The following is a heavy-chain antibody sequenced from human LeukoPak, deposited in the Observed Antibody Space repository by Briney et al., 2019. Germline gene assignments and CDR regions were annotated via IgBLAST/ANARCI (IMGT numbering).Heavy chain of an antibody. CDR3: ARDSGITIFGVVIGAFDI. J-gene: IGHJ3*02. Sequence: PSGTLSLTCAVSGGSISSSYWWNWVRQPPGKGLEWIGEIYHSGSTNYNPSLKSRVTISVDKSKNQFSLKLSSVTAADTAVYYCARDSGITIFGVVIGAFDIWGQGTMVTVSS. CDR2: IYHSGST. CDR1: GGSISSSYW. D-gene: IGHD3-3*01. V-gene: IGHV4-4*02.